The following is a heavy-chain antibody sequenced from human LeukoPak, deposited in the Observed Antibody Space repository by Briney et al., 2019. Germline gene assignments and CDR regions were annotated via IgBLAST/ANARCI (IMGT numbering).Heavy chain of an antibody. V-gene: IGHV1-69*04. CDR1: GGTFSSYA. Sequence: ASVNVSCKASGGTFSSYAISWVRQAPGHELEWMGRIIPILGIANYAQKFQGRVTITADKSTYTAYMELSSLRSEDTAVYYCASTSDCSTTSCPNAFDYWGQGTLVTVSS. J-gene: IGHJ4*02. D-gene: IGHD2-2*01. CDR3: ASTSDCSTTSCPNAFDY. CDR2: IIPILGIA.